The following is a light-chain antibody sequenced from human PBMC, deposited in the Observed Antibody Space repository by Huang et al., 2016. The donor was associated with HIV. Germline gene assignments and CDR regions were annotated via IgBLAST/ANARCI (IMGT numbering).Light chain of an antibody. CDR1: QSISSRA. V-gene: IGKV3-20*01. CDR2: GAS. J-gene: IGKJ3*01. CDR3: HQYGSPPFT. Sequence: EIVLTQSPGTLSLSPGERATLSCRASQSISSRAVAWYLQKPGQAPTLLIHGASTRATDIPDRFSGSGSGTDFTLSISRLEPEDFAVYYCHQYGSPPFTFGPGTKVDIK.